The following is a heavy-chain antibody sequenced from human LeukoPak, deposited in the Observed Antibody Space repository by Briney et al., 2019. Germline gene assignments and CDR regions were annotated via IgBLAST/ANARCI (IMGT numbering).Heavy chain of an antibody. V-gene: IGHV4-38-2*02. D-gene: IGHD6-6*01. CDR2: INHSGST. Sequence: ASETLSLTCSVSGYSISSGYYWGWIRQPPGKGLEWIGEINHSGSTNYNPSLKSRVTISVDTCKNQFSLKLSSVTAADTAVYYCARRVSSSSSFDYWGQGTLVTVSS. J-gene: IGHJ4*02. CDR1: GYSISSGYY. CDR3: ARRVSSSSSFDY.